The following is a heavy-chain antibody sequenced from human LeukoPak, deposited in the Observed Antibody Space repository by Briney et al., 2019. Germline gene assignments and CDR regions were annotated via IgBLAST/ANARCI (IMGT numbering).Heavy chain of an antibody. J-gene: IGHJ4*02. Sequence: SQTLSLTCAISGDSVSSNSAAWNWIRQSPSRGLEWLGRTYYRSKWYNDYAVSVKSRITINPDTSKNQFSLQLNSVIPEDTAVYYCARDLAGIAAAGTKRPYYFDYWGQGTLVTVSS. CDR3: ARDLAGIAAAGTKRPYYFDY. V-gene: IGHV6-1*01. CDR2: TYYRSKWYN. CDR1: GDSVSSNSAA. D-gene: IGHD6-13*01.